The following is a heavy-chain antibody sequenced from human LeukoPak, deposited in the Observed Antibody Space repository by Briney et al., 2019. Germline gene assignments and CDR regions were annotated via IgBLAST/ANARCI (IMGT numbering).Heavy chain of an antibody. CDR3: ARTLVPAAMSNNWFDP. D-gene: IGHD2-2*01. CDR1: GFTLSSYS. J-gene: IGHJ5*02. V-gene: IGHV3-21*01. CDR2: ISSSSSYI. Sequence: PGGSLRLSCAASGFTLSSYSMNWVRQAPGKGLEWVSSISSSSSYIYYADSVKGRFTISRDNAKNSLYLQMNSLRAEDTAVYYCARTLVPAAMSNNWFDPWGQGTLVTVSS.